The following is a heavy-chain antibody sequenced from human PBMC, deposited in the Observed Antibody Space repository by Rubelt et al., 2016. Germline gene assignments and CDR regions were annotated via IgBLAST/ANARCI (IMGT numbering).Heavy chain of an antibody. CDR3: ARPHVLRYFDRGAFDI. CDR1: GGSFSGYS. J-gene: IGHJ3*02. D-gene: IGHD3-9*01. CDR2: IDHSGNT. Sequence: QVQLQQWGAGLVKPSETLSLTCAVYGGSFSGYSWTWIRQPPGKGLEWLGEIDHSGNTDYIPSLKSRVSISVDTSKKQTSLKLPSVTAADTAVYYWARPHVLRYFDRGAFDIWGQGTKVTVSS. V-gene: IGHV4-34*01.